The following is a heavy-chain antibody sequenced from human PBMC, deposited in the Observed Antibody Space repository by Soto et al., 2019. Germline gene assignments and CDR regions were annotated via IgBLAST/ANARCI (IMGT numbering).Heavy chain of an antibody. CDR2: ISGSGGST. CDR1: GFTFSSYA. D-gene: IGHD6-6*01. V-gene: IGHV3-23*01. J-gene: IGHJ4*02. CDR3: AKDEGTIEYSSSSSYVKFDY. Sequence: PGGSLRLSCAASGFTFSSYAMSWVRQAPGKGLEWVSAISGSGGSTYYADSVKGRFTISRDNSKNTLYLQMNSLRAEDTAVYYCAKDEGTIEYSSSSSYVKFDYWGQGTLVTVSS.